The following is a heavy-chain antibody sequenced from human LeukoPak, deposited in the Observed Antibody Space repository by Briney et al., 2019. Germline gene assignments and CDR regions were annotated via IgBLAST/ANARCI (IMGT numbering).Heavy chain of an antibody. CDR3: ARGTSMVRGVIPFDY. J-gene: IGHJ4*02. D-gene: IGHD3-10*01. V-gene: IGHV3-66*01. Sequence: GGSLRLSCAASGLTFSRNYMSWVRQAPGKGLEWVSLIYSDGSTYYGDFVKGRFTISRDNSKNTVDLQTSSLRAEDTAVYYCARGTSMVRGVIPFDYWGQGTLVTVSS. CDR1: GLTFSRNY. CDR2: IYSDGST.